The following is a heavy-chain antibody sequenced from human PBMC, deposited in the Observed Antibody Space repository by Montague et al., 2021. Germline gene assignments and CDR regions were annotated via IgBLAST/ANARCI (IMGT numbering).Heavy chain of an antibody. CDR2: FYYNGST. CDR1: GGSISTTSYY. D-gene: IGHD2-15*01. Sequence: SKTLSLTCTVSGGSISTTSYYWGWIRQPPGKGLEFIGVFYYNGSTYHNPSLKSRVTVSIDTSKNQFSLKLSSVTAADTAVYYCARSLYCKGGSCYSGFDPWGQGTLVTVSS. J-gene: IGHJ5*02. CDR3: ARSLYCKGGSCYSGFDP. V-gene: IGHV4-39*01.